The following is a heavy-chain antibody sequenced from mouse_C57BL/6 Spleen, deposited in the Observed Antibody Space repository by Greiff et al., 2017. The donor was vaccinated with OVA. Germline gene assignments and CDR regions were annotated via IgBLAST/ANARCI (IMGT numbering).Heavy chain of an antibody. CDR1: GYTFTSYW. D-gene: IGHD3-2*02. V-gene: IGHV1-52*01. J-gene: IGHJ4*01. CDR3: AREDSSGTRAYAMDY. Sequence: QVQLQQPGAELVRPGSSVKLSCKASGYTFTSYWMHWVKQRPIQGLEWIGNIDTSDSETHYNQKFKDKATLTVDKSSSTAYMQLSRLTSEDSAVYYCAREDSSGTRAYAMDYWGQGTSVTVSS. CDR2: IDTSDSET.